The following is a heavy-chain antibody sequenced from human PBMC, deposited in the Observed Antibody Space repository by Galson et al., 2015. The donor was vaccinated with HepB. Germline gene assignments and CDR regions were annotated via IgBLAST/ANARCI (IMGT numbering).Heavy chain of an antibody. CDR2: ISAYNGNT. Sequence: SVKVSCKASGYTFTSYGISWVRQAPGQGLEWMGWISAYNGNTNYAQKLQGRVTMTTDTSTSTAYMELRSLRSDDTAVYYCARDRGYDILTGSYGMDVWGQGTTVTVPS. D-gene: IGHD3-9*01. J-gene: IGHJ6*02. CDR1: GYTFTSYG. V-gene: IGHV1-18*04. CDR3: ARDRGYDILTGSYGMDV.